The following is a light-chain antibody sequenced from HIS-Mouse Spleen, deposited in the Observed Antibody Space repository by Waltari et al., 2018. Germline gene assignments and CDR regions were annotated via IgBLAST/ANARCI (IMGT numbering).Light chain of an antibody. V-gene: IGLV1-47*01. CDR1: SSDVGSYNL. CDR3: AAWDDSLSGPV. J-gene: IGLJ3*02. CDR2: RNN. Sequence: QSALTQPASVSGSPGQSITISCTGTSSDVGSYNLAPWYQQHPGKAPKLLIYRNNQRPSGVPDRFSGSKSGTSASLAISGLRSEDEADYYCAAWDDSLSGPVFGGGTKLTVL.